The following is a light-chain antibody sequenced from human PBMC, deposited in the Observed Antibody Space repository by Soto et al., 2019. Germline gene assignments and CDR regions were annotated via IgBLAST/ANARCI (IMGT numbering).Light chain of an antibody. CDR2: LNSDGSH. V-gene: IGLV4-69*01. CDR3: QTWGTGIRV. J-gene: IGLJ2*01. Sequence: QLVLTQSASASASLGASVKLTCTLSSGHSSYDIAWHQQQPEKGPRYLMKLNSDGSHSKGDGIPDRFSGSSSGAERYLTISSLQSEDEADYYCQTWGTGIRVFGGGTKLTVL. CDR1: SGHSSYD.